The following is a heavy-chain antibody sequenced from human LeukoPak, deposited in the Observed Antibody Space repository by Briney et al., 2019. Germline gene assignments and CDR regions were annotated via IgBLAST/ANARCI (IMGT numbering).Heavy chain of an antibody. Sequence: SETLSLTCNVVGGFISDTSHYWAWIRQPQGKELEWIGTFYKTGDTYYEPSLKSRVTISGDTSQNHLSLRLTSVTAADTAVYYCARGYYHYYIDVWGKGTTVTVSS. CDR3: ARGYYHYYIDV. CDR1: GGFISDTSHY. J-gene: IGHJ6*03. CDR2: FYKTGDT. V-gene: IGHV4-39*07.